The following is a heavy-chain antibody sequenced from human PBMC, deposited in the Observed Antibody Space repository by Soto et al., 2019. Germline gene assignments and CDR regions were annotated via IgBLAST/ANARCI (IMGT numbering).Heavy chain of an antibody. CDR3: ARDGIGGMDV. Sequence: QVQLVESGGGVVQPGRSLRLSCAASGFTFSSYGMHLVRQAPGKGREWVAVIWYDGSNKYYADSVKGRFTISRDNSKNTLYLQMNSLRAEDTAVYYCARDGIGGMDVWGQGTTVTVSS. CDR2: IWYDGSNK. CDR1: GFTFSSYG. V-gene: IGHV3-33*01. J-gene: IGHJ6*02. D-gene: IGHD1-26*01.